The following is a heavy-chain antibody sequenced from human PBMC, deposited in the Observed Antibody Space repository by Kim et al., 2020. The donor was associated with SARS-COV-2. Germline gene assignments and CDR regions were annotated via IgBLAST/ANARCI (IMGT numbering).Heavy chain of an antibody. CDR1: GYTFTSYG. J-gene: IGHJ6*02. CDR2: ISAYNGNT. Sequence: ASVKVSCKASGYTFTSYGISWVRQAPGQGLEWMGWISAYNGNTNYAQKLQGRVTMTTDTSTSTAYMELRSLRSDDTAVYYCASGEWSLYYYYGMDVWGQGTTVTVSS. V-gene: IGHV1-18*04. CDR3: ASGEWSLYYYYGMDV. D-gene: IGHD2-8*01.